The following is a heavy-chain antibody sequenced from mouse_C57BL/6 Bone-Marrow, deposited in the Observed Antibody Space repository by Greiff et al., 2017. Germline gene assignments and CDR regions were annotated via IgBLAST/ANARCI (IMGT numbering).Heavy chain of an antibody. V-gene: IGHV1-50*01. CDR2: IDPSDSYT. J-gene: IGHJ2*01. CDR3: ARQEGFDY. CDR1: GYTFTSYW. Sequence: QVQLQQPGAELVQPGASVKLSCKASGYTFTSYWMQWVKQRPGQGLEWIGEIDPSDSYTNYNQKFKGKATLTVDTSSSTAYMQLSSLTSEDSAVYYCARQEGFDYWGQGTTLTVSS.